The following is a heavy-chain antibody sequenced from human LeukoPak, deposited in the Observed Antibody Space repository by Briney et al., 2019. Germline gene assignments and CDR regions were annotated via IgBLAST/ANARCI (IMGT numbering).Heavy chain of an antibody. V-gene: IGHV4-38-2*02. J-gene: IGHJ4*02. D-gene: IGHD1-1*01. Sequence: SEALSLTCTVSGFSISTNYYWGWTRKPPGGGLEWIGSIHHSGNTHHNPSLRSRVIMSIDTSKNQFSLRLSSVTAADTAVYFCARTNWNPGDYWGQGMLVTVSS. CDR2: IHHSGNT. CDR1: GFSISTNYY. CDR3: ARTNWNPGDY.